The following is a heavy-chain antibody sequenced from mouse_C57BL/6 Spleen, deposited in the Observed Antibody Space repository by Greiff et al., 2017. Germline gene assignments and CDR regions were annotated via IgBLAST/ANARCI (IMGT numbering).Heavy chain of an antibody. CDR3: AREDYYGSTH. Sequence: EVQRVESGGGLVKPGGSLKLSCAASGFTFSSYAMSWVRQTPDKRLEWVATISDGGSYTYYPDNVKGRFTISRDNAKNNLYLQMSHLKSEDTAMYYCAREDYYGSTHWGQGTTLTVSS. CDR1: GFTFSSYA. D-gene: IGHD1-1*01. J-gene: IGHJ2*01. CDR2: ISDGGSYT. V-gene: IGHV5-4*01.